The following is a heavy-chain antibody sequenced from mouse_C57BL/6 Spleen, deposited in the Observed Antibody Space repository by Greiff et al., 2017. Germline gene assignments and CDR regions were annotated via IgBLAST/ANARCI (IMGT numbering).Heavy chain of an antibody. J-gene: IGHJ4*01. D-gene: IGHD1-1*01. V-gene: IGHV1-55*01. CDR2: IYPGSGST. Sequence: VQLKQPGAELVKPGASVKMSCKASGYTFTSYWITWVKQRPGQGLEWIGDIYPGSGSTNYNEKFKSKATLTVDTSSSTAYMQLSSLTSEDSAVYYCARSTTVNYYAMDYWGQGTSVTVSS. CDR3: ARSTTVNYYAMDY. CDR1: GYTFTSYW.